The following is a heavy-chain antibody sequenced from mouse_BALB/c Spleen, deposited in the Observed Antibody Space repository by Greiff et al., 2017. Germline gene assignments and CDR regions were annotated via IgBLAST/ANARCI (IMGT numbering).Heavy chain of an antibody. CDR2: IHYSGST. Sequence: EVQLQESGPDLVKPSQSLSLTCTVTGYSITSGYSWHWIRQFPGNKLEWMGYIHYSGSTNYNPSLKSRISITRDTSKNQFFLQLNSVTTEDTATYYCARGLYYYDYDGAWFAYWGQGTLVTVSA. V-gene: IGHV3-1*02. CDR3: ARGLYYYDYDGAWFAY. CDR1: GYSITSGYS. J-gene: IGHJ3*01. D-gene: IGHD2-4*01.